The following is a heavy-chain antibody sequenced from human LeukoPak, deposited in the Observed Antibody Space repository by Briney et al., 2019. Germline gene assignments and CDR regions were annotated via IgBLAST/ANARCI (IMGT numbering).Heavy chain of an antibody. CDR1: GGSFSGYY. V-gene: IGHV4-34*01. Sequence: SETLSLTCAVYGGSFSGYYWSWIRQPPGKGLEWIGEINHSGSTNYNPSLKSRVTISVDTSKNQFSLKLSSVTAADTAVYYCARGSLGFGDAPFDPWGQGTLVTVSS. CDR2: INHSGST. J-gene: IGHJ5*02. CDR3: ARGSLGFGDAPFDP. D-gene: IGHD3-10*01.